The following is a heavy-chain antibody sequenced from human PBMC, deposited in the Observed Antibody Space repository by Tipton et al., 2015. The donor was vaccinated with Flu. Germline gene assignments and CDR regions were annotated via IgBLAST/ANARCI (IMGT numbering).Heavy chain of an antibody. V-gene: IGHV3-33*01. CDR1: GFTFSSYG. D-gene: IGHD3-22*01. J-gene: IGHJ4*02. CDR2: IWYDGSNK. Sequence: SGFTFSSYGMHWVRQAPGKGLEWVAVIWYDGSNKYYADSVKGRFTISRDNSKNTLYLQMNSLRAEDTAVYYCARDPYYDSSGYLDYWGQGTLVTVSS. CDR3: ARDPYYDSSGYLDY.